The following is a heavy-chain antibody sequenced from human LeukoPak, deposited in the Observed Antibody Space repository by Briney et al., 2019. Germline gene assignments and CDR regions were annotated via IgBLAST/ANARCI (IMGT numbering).Heavy chain of an antibody. Sequence: GGSLILSCAASGFIFNNFAMTWVGQAPGKGLEWVATINAVDANTYYADSVRGRFTVSRDNSKNTLYLQMTSLRAEDTALYFCAKQFLDANWGQGTLVTVSS. J-gene: IGHJ4*02. CDR1: GFIFNNFA. CDR3: AKQFLDAN. V-gene: IGHV3-23*01. D-gene: IGHD5-24*01. CDR2: INAVDANT.